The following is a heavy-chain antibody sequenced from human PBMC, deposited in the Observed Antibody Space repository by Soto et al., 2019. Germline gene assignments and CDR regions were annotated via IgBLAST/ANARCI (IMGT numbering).Heavy chain of an antibody. CDR2: ISGSGGST. J-gene: IGHJ4*02. V-gene: IGHV3-23*01. D-gene: IGHD5-12*01. Sequence: PGGSLRLSCAASGFTFSSYAMSWVRQAPGKGLEWVSAISGSGGSTYYADSVKGRFTISRDNSKNTLYLQMNSLRAEDTAVYYCAKALREYSGYDYSVIQYWGQGILVTVSS. CDR3: AKALREYSGYDYSVIQY. CDR1: GFTFSSYA.